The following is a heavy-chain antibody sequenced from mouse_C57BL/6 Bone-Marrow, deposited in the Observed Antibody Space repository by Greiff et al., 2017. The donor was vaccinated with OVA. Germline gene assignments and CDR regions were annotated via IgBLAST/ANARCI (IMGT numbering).Heavy chain of an antibody. Sequence: QVQLKQPGTELVKPGASVKLSCKASGYTFTSYWMHWVKQRPGQGLEWIGNINPSNGGTNYNEKFKSKATPTVDKSSSTAYMQLSSLTSEDSAVYYCARGRDYGFPFRYFDVWGTGTTVTVSS. CDR1: GYTFTSYW. CDR3: ARGRDYGFPFRYFDV. CDR2: INPSNGGT. J-gene: IGHJ1*03. V-gene: IGHV1-53*01. D-gene: IGHD1-1*01.